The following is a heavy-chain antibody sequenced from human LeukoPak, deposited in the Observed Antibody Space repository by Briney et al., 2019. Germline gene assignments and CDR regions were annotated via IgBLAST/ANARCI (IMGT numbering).Heavy chain of an antibody. D-gene: IGHD3-10*01. J-gene: IGHJ6*02. CDR1: GGSISSYY. V-gene: IGHV4-59*01. CDR3: ARVRLLWFGEPLYGMDV. CDR2: IYYSGST. Sequence: SETLSLTCIVSGGSISSYYWSWIRQPPGKGLEWIGYIYYSGSTNYNPSLKSRVTISVDTSKNQFSLKLSSVTAADTAVYYCARVRLLWFGEPLYGMDVWGQGTTVTVSS.